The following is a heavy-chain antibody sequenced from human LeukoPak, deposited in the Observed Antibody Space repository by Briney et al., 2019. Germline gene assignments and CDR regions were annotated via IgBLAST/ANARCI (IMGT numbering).Heavy chain of an antibody. CDR2: IVVGSGNT. CDR1: GFTFTSSA. J-gene: IGHJ3*02. CDR3: AAAAINYYDSSGYAFDI. D-gene: IGHD3-22*01. V-gene: IGHV1-58*02. Sequence: SVKVSCKASGFTFTSSAMQWVRQARGQRLEGIGWIVVGSGNTNYAQKFQERVTIARDMSTSTAYMELSSLRSEDTAVYYCAAAAINYYDSSGYAFDIWGQGTMVTVSS.